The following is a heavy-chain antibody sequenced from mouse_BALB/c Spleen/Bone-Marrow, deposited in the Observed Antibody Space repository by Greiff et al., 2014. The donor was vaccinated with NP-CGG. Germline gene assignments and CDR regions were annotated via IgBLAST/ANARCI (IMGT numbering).Heavy chain of an antibody. J-gene: IGHJ3*01. Sequence: QVQLQQSGAELARPGASVKLSCKASGYTFTSYWMQWVKQRPGQGLEWIGAIYPGDGDTRYTKKFKGKATLTADKSSSIAYMQLSSLASEDSAVYYCARGDYDYDDWFAYWGQGTLVTVSA. CDR3: ARGDYDYDDWFAY. D-gene: IGHD2-4*01. V-gene: IGHV1-87*01. CDR1: GYTFTSYW. CDR2: IYPGDGDT.